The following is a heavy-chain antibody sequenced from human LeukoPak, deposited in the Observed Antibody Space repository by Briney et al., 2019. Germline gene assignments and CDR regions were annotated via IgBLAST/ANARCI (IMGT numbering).Heavy chain of an antibody. J-gene: IGHJ3*02. CDR2: IKRDGSEK. CDR1: GFTFSSYW. CDR3: ARDVEGGTFDI. D-gene: IGHD3-16*01. V-gene: IGHV3-7*05. Sequence: GGSLRLSCAASGFTFSSYWMSWVRQAPGKGLEWVANIKRDGSEKYYVDSVKGRFTISRDNAKNSLFLEMSSLRADDTAVYFCARDVEGGTFDIWGQGTTVTVSS.